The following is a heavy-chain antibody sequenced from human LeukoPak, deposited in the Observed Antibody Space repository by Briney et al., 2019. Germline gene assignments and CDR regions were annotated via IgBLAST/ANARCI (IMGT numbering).Heavy chain of an antibody. CDR3: ARDHSSSDYYFDY. Sequence: SETLSLTCTVSGGSISSYYWSWIRQPPGKGLEWIGYIYYSGSTNYNPSLKSRVTISVDTSKNQFSLKLSSVTAADTAVYYCARDHSSSDYYFDYWGQGTLVTVSS. CDR2: IYYSGST. CDR1: GGSISSYY. D-gene: IGHD6-6*01. V-gene: IGHV4-59*01. J-gene: IGHJ4*02.